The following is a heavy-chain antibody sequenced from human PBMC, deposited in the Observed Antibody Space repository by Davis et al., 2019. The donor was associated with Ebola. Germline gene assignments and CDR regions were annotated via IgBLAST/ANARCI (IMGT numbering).Heavy chain of an antibody. Sequence: GESLKISCVVSGFTLSHYWMHWVRQAPGEGLVWVSKLHGDGTTTTYADSVKGRFTISRDKAENTLYLQMNSLRADDTALYYCARIAGGDRYWGSDYWGQGTQVTVSS. CDR3: ARIAGGDRYWGSDY. J-gene: IGHJ4*02. V-gene: IGHV3-74*01. D-gene: IGHD2-21*02. CDR1: GFTLSHYW. CDR2: LHGDGTTT.